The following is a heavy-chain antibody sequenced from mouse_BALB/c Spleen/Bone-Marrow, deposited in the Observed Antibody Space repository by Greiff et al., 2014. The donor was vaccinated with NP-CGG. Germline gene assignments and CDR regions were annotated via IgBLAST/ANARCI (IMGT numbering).Heavy chain of an antibody. J-gene: IGHJ3*01. Sequence: VQLQQSGAELARPGASVKLSCKASGYTFTDYCINWVKQRTGQGLEWIGEIYPGSGNTYYNEKFKGKATLTADKSSSTAYMQLSSLTSEDSAVYFCARREYGNGGFAYWGQGTLVTVSA. V-gene: IGHV1-77*01. CDR3: ARREYGNGGFAY. CDR2: IYPGSGNT. D-gene: IGHD2-10*02. CDR1: GYTFTDYC.